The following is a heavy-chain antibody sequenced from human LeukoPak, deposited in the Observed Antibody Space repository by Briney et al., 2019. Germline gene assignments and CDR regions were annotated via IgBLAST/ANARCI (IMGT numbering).Heavy chain of an antibody. CDR3: AKEASVYYYDSSGYQDY. V-gene: IGHV3-30*18. CDR1: GFTFSSYG. Sequence: GGSLRLSCAASGFTFSSYGMHWVRQAPGKGLEWVAVISYDGSNKYYADSVKGRFTISRDNSKNTLYLQMNSLRAEDTAVYYCAKEASVYYYDSSGYQDYWGQGTLVTVSS. D-gene: IGHD3-22*01. J-gene: IGHJ4*02. CDR2: ISYDGSNK.